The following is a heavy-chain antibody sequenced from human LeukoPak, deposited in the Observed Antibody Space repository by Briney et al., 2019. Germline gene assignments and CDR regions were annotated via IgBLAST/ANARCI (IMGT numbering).Heavy chain of an antibody. CDR2: IYTSGST. Sequence: SQTLSLTCTVSGGSISSGNYYWSWIRQPAGKGLEWIGRIYTSGSTNYNPSLKSRVTISVDTSKNQFSLKLSSVTAADTAVYYCARVRSSSWYGGYYMDVWGKGTTVTISS. J-gene: IGHJ6*03. CDR3: ARVRSSSWYGGYYMDV. CDR1: GGSISSGNYY. D-gene: IGHD6-13*01. V-gene: IGHV4-61*02.